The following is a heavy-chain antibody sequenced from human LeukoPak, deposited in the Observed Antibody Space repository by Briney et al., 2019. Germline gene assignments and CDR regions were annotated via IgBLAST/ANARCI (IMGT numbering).Heavy chain of an antibody. V-gene: IGHV4-4*02. CDR2: IFHSGST. D-gene: IGHD3-10*01. J-gene: IGHJ3*01. Sequence: SRTLSLTCTVSGASITSSNWWNWVRQPPGKGLEWIGEIFHSGSTNYNPSLQSRVTISVDKSKNQFSLKLSSVTAADTAVYYCAARDRTYYYYGFDLGGQGTMVTVSS. CDR1: GASITSSNW. CDR3: AARDRTYYYYGFDL.